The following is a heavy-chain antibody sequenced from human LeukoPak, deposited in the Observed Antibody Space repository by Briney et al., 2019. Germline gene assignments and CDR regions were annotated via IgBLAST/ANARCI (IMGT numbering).Heavy chain of an antibody. V-gene: IGHV4-39*07. Sequence: PSETLSLTCTVSGGSISSSSYYWVWIRPPPGNGLEWIGSIYYSGSTYYNPSLKSRVTISVDTSKNQFSLKLISVTAADTAVYYCARYDSSGGPSSNWGQGTLVTVSS. D-gene: IGHD3-22*01. CDR1: GGSISSSSYY. CDR3: ARYDSSGGPSSN. CDR2: IYYSGST. J-gene: IGHJ4*02.